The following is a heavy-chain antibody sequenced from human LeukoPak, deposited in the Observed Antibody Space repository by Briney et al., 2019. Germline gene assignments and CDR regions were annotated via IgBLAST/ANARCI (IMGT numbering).Heavy chain of an antibody. Sequence: ASVKVSCKASGYTFTGYYMHWVRQAPGQGLEWMGWINPNSGGTNYAQKFQGRVTMTRDTSISTAYMELSRLRSDDTAVYYCARLGILDNYDILTGYWFDPWGQGTLVTVSS. CDR3: ARLGILDNYDILTGYWFDP. V-gene: IGHV1-2*02. CDR1: GYTFTGYY. D-gene: IGHD3-9*01. J-gene: IGHJ5*02. CDR2: INPNSGGT.